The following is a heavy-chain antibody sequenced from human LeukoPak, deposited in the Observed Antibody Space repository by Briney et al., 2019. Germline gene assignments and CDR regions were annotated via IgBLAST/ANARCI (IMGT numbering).Heavy chain of an antibody. CDR2: IRYDGSNK. CDR1: GFTFSSYG. J-gene: IGHJ6*02. V-gene: IGHV3-30*02. CDR3: AKATVRGVVPAPIYYGMDV. Sequence: PGGSLRLSCAASGFTFSSYGMHWVRQAPGKGLEWVAFIRYDGSNKYYADSVKGRFTISRDNSKNTLYLQMNSLRAEDTAVYYCAKATVRGVVPAPIYYGMDVWGQGTTVTVSS. D-gene: IGHD2-2*01.